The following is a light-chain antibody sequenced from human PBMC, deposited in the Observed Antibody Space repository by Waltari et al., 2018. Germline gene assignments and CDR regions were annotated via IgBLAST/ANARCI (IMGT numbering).Light chain of an antibody. CDR3: CSYAGSGTFVV. V-gene: IGLV2-23*03. Sequence: QSALTQPAAVSGSPGQSITISCTGTSSAVGSNHLVNWYQQHPGQAPKVVISAGSERPSVISNRFSGSKSGITASLTISGLQPEDEADYYCCSYAGSGTFVVFGGGTKLTVL. CDR1: SSAVGSNHL. J-gene: IGLJ2*01. CDR2: AGS.